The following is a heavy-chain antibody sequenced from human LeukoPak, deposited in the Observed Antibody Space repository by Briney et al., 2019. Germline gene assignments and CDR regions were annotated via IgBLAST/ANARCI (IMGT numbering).Heavy chain of an antibody. D-gene: IGHD3-22*01. CDR2: ISGSGGST. CDR1: GFTFSSYG. CDR3: ARDAPYYYDSSGYSDAFDI. J-gene: IGHJ3*02. V-gene: IGHV3-23*01. Sequence: SGGSLRLSCAASGFTFSSYGMSWVRQAPGKGLEWVSAISGSGGSTYYADSVKGRFTISRDNSKNTLYLQMNSLRAEDTAVYYCARDAPYYYDSSGYSDAFDIWGQGTMVTVSS.